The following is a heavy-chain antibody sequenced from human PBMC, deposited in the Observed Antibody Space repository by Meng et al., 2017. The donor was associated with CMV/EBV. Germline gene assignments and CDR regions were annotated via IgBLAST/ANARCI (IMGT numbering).Heavy chain of an antibody. CDR2: IKQDGGEK. V-gene: IGHV3-7*01. J-gene: IGHJ6*02. CDR3: ARDNTIFGVGMDV. Sequence: GESLKISCAASGFTFSSYWMSWVRQAPGKGLEWVANIKQDGGEKYYVDSVKGRFTISRDNAKNSLYLQMNSLRAEDTAVYYCARDNTIFGVGMDVWGQGTTVTVSS. D-gene: IGHD3-3*01. CDR1: GFTFSSYW.